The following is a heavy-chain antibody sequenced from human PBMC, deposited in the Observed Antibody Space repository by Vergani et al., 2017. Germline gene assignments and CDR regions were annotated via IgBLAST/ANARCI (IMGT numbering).Heavy chain of an antibody. V-gene: IGHV3-30*18. CDR2: ISYDGSNK. Sequence: QVQLVESGGGVVQPGRSLRLSCAASGFTFRSYGMHWVRQAPGKGLEWVAVISYDGSNKYYADSVKGRFTISRDNSKKTLSLQMRSLRADDTAVYYCAKDGRENSDYGYFDYWGQGTLVTVSS. J-gene: IGHJ4*02. CDR1: GFTFRSYG. D-gene: IGHD4-17*01. CDR3: AKDGRENSDYGYFDY.